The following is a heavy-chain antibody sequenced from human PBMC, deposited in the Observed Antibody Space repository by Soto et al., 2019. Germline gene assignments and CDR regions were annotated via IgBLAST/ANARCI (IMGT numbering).Heavy chain of an antibody. V-gene: IGHV3-33*01. CDR2: IWYDGSNK. J-gene: IGHJ6*03. D-gene: IGHD3-10*01. CDR1: GFTFSSYG. CDR3: ARDRKLVRGVIRGYYYYYMDV. Sequence: GGSLRLSCAASGFTFSSYGMHWVRQAPGKGLEWVAVIWYDGSNKYYADSVKGRFTISRDNSKNTLYLQMNSLRAEDTAVYYCARDRKLVRGVIRGYYYYYMDVWGKGTTVTVSS.